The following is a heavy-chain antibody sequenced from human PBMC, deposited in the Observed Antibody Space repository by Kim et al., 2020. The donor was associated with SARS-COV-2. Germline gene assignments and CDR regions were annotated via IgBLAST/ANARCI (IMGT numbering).Heavy chain of an antibody. D-gene: IGHD1-1*01. V-gene: IGHV1-2*02. Sequence: PNSGGTNYAQKFQGRVTMTRDTSISTAYMELSRLRSDDTAMYYCARDLEYWGQGTLVTVSS. CDR2: PNSGGT. J-gene: IGHJ4*02. CDR3: ARDLEY.